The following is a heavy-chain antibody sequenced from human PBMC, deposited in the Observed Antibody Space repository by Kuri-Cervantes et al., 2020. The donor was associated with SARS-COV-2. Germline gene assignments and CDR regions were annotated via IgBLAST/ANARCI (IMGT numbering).Heavy chain of an antibody. Sequence: SETLSLTCAVYGESFSGYYWTWIRQSPGKGLEWIGEVNHRGSADYNPSLKSRVTISVDTSKNQFSLKLSSVTAADTAVYYCARMADIVVVVAARTGLRYGMDVWGQGTTVTVSS. CDR2: VNHRGSA. J-gene: IGHJ6*02. V-gene: IGHV4-34*01. CDR1: GESFSGYY. CDR3: ARMADIVVVVAARTGLRYGMDV. D-gene: IGHD2-15*01.